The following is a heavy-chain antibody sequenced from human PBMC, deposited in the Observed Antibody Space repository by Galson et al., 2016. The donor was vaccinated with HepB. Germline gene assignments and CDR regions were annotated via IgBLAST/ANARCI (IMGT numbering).Heavy chain of an antibody. J-gene: IGHJ4*02. Sequence: SVKVSCKASGYTFSIYGITWLRQAPGQRLEWLGWISADNGHANYAQKFQGRLTMTTETSTSTAFLELTSLTSDDTAVYYCARCGAAVNTHFDAWGQGTLVTVSS. CDR2: ISADNGHA. CDR3: ARCGAAVNTHFDA. CDR1: GYTFSIYG. D-gene: IGHD4-17*01. V-gene: IGHV1-18*04.